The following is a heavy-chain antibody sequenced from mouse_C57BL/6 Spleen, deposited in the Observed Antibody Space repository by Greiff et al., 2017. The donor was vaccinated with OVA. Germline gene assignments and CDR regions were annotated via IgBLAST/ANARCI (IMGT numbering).Heavy chain of an antibody. Sequence: QVQLQHPGAELVLPGASVQLSCKASGYPFTSYWMHWVKQRPGQGLEWIGEIDPSDSYTNYTQKFKGKSTLTVDKSSSTAYMQLSSLTSEDSAVYYCARSMIYDGYYGFAYWGQGTLVTVSA. V-gene: IGHV1-69*01. CDR2: IDPSDSYT. J-gene: IGHJ3*01. D-gene: IGHD2-3*01. CDR3: ARSMIYDGYYGFAY. CDR1: GYPFTSYW.